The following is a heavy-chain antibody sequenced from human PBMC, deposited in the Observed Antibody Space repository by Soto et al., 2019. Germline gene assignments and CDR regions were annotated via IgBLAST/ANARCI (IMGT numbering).Heavy chain of an antibody. J-gene: IGHJ5*02. CDR1: NGSISTYY. CDR2: VYYSGST. V-gene: IGHV4-59*01. D-gene: IGHD3-9*01. CDR3: VRDYLLTGFDT. Sequence: QVQLKESGPRLIQPSETLSLTCTVSNGSISTYYWTWVRQHPGKGLEWIGYVYYSGSTNFNPSLKSRVAMSIATSKSQFSLELKSVTAADTATYYCVRDYLLTGFDTWGQGPLVTVSA.